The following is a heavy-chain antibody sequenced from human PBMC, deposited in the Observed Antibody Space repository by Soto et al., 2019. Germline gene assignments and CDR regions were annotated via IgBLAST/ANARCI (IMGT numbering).Heavy chain of an antibody. J-gene: IGHJ3*02. CDR1: GFTFSSYA. CDR3: VKDLAAAGTAFDI. CDR2: ISSNGGST. D-gene: IGHD6-13*01. V-gene: IGHV3-64D*09. Sequence: GESLKISCSASGFTFSSYAMHWVRQAPGKGLEYVSAISSNGGSTYYADSVKGRFTISRDNSKNTLYLQMSSLRAEDTAVYYCVKDLAAAGTAFDIWGQGTMVTVSS.